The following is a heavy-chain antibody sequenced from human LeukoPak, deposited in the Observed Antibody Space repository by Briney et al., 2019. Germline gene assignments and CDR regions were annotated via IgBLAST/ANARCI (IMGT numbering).Heavy chain of an antibody. CDR1: GFTFSSYE. CDR3: ARYCGGDCYRNDY. Sequence: GGSLRLSCAASGFTFSSYEMNWVRQAPGKGLEWVSYISSSGSTIYYADSVKGRFTISRDNAKNSLYLQMNSLRAEDTAVYYCARYCGGDCYRNDYWGQGTLVTVSS. J-gene: IGHJ4*02. CDR2: ISSSGSTI. V-gene: IGHV3-48*03. D-gene: IGHD2-21*02.